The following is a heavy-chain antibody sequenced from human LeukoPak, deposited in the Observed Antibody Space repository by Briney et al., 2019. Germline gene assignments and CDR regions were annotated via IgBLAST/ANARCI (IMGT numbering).Heavy chain of an antibody. CDR2: ISYDGSNK. V-gene: IGHV3-30-3*01. D-gene: IGHD5-18*01. CDR1: GFTFSSYA. Sequence: GGSLRLSCAASGFTFSSYAMHWVRQAPGKGLEWVAVISYDGSNKYYADSVKGRFTISRDNSKNTLYLQMNSLRAEDTAVYYCASLRYSSNWGQGTLVTVSS. J-gene: IGHJ4*02. CDR3: ASLRYSSN.